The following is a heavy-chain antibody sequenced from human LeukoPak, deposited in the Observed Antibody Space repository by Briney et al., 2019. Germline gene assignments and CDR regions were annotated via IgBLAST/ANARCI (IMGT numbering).Heavy chain of an antibody. V-gene: IGHV4-4*02. CDR1: GDSISSSNW. J-gene: IGHJ6*02. CDR3: ARGCSSTSCAPYGMDV. Sequence: SETLSLTCTVSGDSISSSNWWSWVRQPPGKGLEWIGEIFQSGHTNYNPSLKSRLTISLDKSKNQFSLRLNSVTAADTAVYYCARGCSSTSCAPYGMDVWGQGTTVTVSS. CDR2: IFQSGHT. D-gene: IGHD2-2*01.